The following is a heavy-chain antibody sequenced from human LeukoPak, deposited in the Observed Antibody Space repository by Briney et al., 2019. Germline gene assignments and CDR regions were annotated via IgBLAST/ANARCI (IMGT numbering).Heavy chain of an antibody. D-gene: IGHD6-13*01. Sequence: ASVKVSCKASGYTFSSYDIYWVRQAPGQRLEWMGWINAGNGDTKYSQKFQGKVTITRDTSASTDYMELSSLRSEDTAVYYCARAQLGSNRPGDYWGQGTLVTVSS. J-gene: IGHJ4*02. V-gene: IGHV1-3*01. CDR2: INAGNGDT. CDR3: ARAQLGSNRPGDY. CDR1: GYTFSSYD.